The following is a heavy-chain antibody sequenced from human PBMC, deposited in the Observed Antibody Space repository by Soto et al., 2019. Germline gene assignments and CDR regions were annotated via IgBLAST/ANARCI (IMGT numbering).Heavy chain of an antibody. V-gene: IGHV1-2*04. J-gene: IGHJ3*02. CDR1: GYTFTGYY. CDR3: AREGTSAYVAYKAFDI. CDR2: INPNSGGT. D-gene: IGHD5-12*01. Sequence: GASVKVSCKASGYTFTGYYLHWVRQAPGQGLEWMGWINPNSGGTNYAQKFQGWVTMTRDTSISTAYMELSRLRSDDTAVYYCAREGTSAYVAYKAFDIWGQGTMVTVSS.